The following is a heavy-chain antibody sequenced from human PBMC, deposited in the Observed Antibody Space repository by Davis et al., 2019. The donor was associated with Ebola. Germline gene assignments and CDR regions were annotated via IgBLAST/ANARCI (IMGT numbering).Heavy chain of an antibody. D-gene: IGHD4-11*01. CDR3: ARVGYSNSLEGVNWFDP. V-gene: IGHV3-21*01. CDR1: GFTFSSYS. J-gene: IGHJ5*02. Sequence: PGGSLRLSCAASGFTFSSYSMNWVRQAPGKGLEWVSSISSSSSYIYYADSVKGRFTISRDNAKNSLYLQMNSLRAEDTAVYYCARVGYSNSLEGVNWFDPWGQGTLVTVSS. CDR2: ISSSSSYI.